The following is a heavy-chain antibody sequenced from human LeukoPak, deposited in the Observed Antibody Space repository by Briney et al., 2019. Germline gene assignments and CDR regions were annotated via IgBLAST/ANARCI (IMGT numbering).Heavy chain of an antibody. Sequence: PGGSLRLSCAAPGLIFSRYWMSWVRQAPGKGLEWVANIKQDGSEKYYVDSVKGRFTISRDNAKNSLYLQMNSLRAEDTAVYYCAREGWFGELEYWGQGTLLTVSS. V-gene: IGHV3-7*05. CDR2: IKQDGSEK. CDR1: GLIFSRYW. J-gene: IGHJ4*02. CDR3: AREGWFGELEY. D-gene: IGHD3-10*01.